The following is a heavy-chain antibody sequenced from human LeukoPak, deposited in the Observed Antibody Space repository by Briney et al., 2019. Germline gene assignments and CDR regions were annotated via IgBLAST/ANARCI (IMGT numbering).Heavy chain of an antibody. V-gene: IGHV3-7*04. J-gene: IGHJ4*02. Sequence: GGSLRLSFAASGXTFSGYWMTWVRQTPGKGLEWVANIKPDGSDKDYVDSVKGRFTISRDNAKNSLFLQMNSLRAEDTAVYYCVRGTGWYDYWGQGTLVTVSS. CDR2: IKPDGSDK. CDR1: GXTFSGYW. CDR3: VRGTGWYDY. D-gene: IGHD6-19*01.